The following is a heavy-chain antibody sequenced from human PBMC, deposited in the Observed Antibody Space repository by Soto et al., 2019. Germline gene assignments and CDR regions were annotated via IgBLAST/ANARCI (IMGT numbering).Heavy chain of an antibody. CDR3: AKHYYGPEH. J-gene: IGHJ4*02. CDR2: ISGSSGNT. D-gene: IGHD3-10*01. CDR1: GFTCTNYA. V-gene: IGHV3-23*01. Sequence: VGSLRLSCAASGFTCTNYAMTWVRQAPGKGLEWVSRISGSSGNTYYSDSVKGRFSVSRDSSKNTLYLQMSSLRAEDTAVYYCAKHYYGPEHWGQGTLVTVSS.